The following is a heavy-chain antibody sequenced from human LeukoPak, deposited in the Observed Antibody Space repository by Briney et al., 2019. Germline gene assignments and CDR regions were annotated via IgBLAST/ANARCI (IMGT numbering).Heavy chain of an antibody. CDR2: INHSGST. Sequence: SETLSLTCAVYGGSFSGYCWSWIRQPPGKGLEWIGEINHSGSTNYNPSLKSRVTISVDTSKNQFSLKLSSVTAADTAVYYCASTDPREDTAMVPFDYWGQGTLVTVSS. D-gene: IGHD5-18*01. V-gene: IGHV4-34*01. CDR3: ASTDPREDTAMVPFDY. J-gene: IGHJ4*02. CDR1: GGSFSGYC.